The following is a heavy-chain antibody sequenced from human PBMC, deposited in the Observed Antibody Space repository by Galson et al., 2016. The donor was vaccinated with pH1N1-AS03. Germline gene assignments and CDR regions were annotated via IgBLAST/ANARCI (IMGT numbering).Heavy chain of an antibody. J-gene: IGHJ5*02. D-gene: IGHD2-15*01. CDR1: GYTFSNFG. CDR2: ISPQNGNT. Sequence: SVKVSCKASGYTFSNFGMSWVRQAPGQGLEWMGWISPQNGNTQYAQRLEGRVTMTTDTSTSTAYLELRILTSDDTAVYYCARAAPFDPWGHGTLVIVSS. V-gene: IGHV1-18*04. CDR3: ARAAPFDP.